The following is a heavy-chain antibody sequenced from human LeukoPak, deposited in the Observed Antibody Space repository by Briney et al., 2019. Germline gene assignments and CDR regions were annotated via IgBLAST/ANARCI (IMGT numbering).Heavy chain of an antibody. CDR3: ARDRRSGIMITFGGVGAFDI. Sequence: GGSLRLSCAASGFTFSSYSMNWVRQAPGKGLEWVSYISSSSSTIYYADSVKGRFTISRDNAKNSLYLQMNSLRAEDTAVYYCARDRRSGIMITFGGVGAFDIWGQGTMVTVSS. CDR2: ISSSSSTI. D-gene: IGHD3-16*01. J-gene: IGHJ3*02. V-gene: IGHV3-48*01. CDR1: GFTFSSYS.